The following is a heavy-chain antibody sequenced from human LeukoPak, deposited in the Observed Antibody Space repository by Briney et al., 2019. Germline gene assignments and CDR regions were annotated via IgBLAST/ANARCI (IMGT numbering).Heavy chain of an antibody. V-gene: IGHV3-30*02. CDR2: IRDDGSNK. Sequence: PWGSLRLSCSASGFTFNYYGMNWVRRAPGRGLEWLAFIRDDGSNKYYADSVKGRFTISRDNSKNTLYLEMNSLRAEDTAVYYCAKRKDASGSYHTQPYFDYWGQGTLVTVSS. CDR3: AKRKDASGSYHTQPYFDY. J-gene: IGHJ4*02. D-gene: IGHD3-10*01. CDR1: GFTFNYYG.